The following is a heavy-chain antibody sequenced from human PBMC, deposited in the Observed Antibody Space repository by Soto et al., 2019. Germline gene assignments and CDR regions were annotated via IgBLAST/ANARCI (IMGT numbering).Heavy chain of an antibody. Sequence: QVQLVESGGGVVQPGRSLRLSCAASGFTFSSYAMHWVRQAPGKGLERVAVISYDGSNKYYADSVKGRFTISRDNSKNSLYLQVNSLRAEDTAVYYCATDRSSTYSYYRMDVRGQGTTVTASS. CDR2: ISYDGSNK. V-gene: IGHV3-30-3*01. J-gene: IGHJ6*02. CDR3: ATDRSSTYSYYRMDV. D-gene: IGHD2-2*01. CDR1: GFTFSSYA.